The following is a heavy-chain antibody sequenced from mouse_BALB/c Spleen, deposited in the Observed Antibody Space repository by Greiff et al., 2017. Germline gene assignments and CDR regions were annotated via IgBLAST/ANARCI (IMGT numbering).Heavy chain of an antibody. CDR2: IDPYNGGT. CDR3: ARSLYGYDDAMDY. J-gene: IGHJ4*01. D-gene: IGHD2-2*01. Sequence: EVKLQESGPELVKPGASVKVSCKASGYAFTSYNMYWVKQSHGKSLEWIGYIDPYNGGTSYNQKFKGKATLTVDKSSSTAYMHLNSLTSEDSAVYYCARSLYGYDDAMDYWGQGTSVTVSS. V-gene: IGHV1S135*01. CDR1: GYAFTSYN.